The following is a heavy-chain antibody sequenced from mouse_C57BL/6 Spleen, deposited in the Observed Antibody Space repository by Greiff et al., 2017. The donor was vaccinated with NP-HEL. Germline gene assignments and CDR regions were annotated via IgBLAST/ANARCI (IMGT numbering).Heavy chain of an antibody. D-gene: IGHD3-1*01. Sequence: EVKLVESEGGLVQPGSSMKLSCTASGFTFSDYYMAWVRQVPEKGLEWVANINYDGSSTYYLDSLKSRFIISRDNAKNILYLQMSSLKSEDTATYYCARVVGAMDYWGQGTTLTVSS. CDR1: GFTFSDYY. J-gene: IGHJ2*01. V-gene: IGHV5-16*01. CDR2: INYDGSST. CDR3: ARVVGAMDY.